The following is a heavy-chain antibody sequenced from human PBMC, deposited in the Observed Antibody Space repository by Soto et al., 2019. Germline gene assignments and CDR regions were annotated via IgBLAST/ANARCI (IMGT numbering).Heavy chain of an antibody. CDR1: GFTFSEYA. Sequence: EVQLLESGGGLVQPGGSLRLSCAASGFTFSEYAMTWVRQAPGKGLEWVSVIGGAGSNIYYADSVEGRFTVSRDDSKNTLYLRMDSLRVEDTGVYYCAKYFVSRNGVYDPFDIWCPGTMVSVSS. V-gene: IGHV3-23*01. J-gene: IGHJ3*02. CDR2: IGGAGSNI. CDR3: AKYFVSRNGVYDPFDI. D-gene: IGHD2-8*01.